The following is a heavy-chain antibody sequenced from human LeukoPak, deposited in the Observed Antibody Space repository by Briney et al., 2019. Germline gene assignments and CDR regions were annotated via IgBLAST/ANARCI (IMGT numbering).Heavy chain of an antibody. D-gene: IGHD2/OR15-2a*01. CDR2: IYHSGST. Sequence: SETLSLTCAVSGYSISSGYYWGWIRPPPGKGLEWIGSIYHSGSTYYNPSLKSRVTISVDTSKNQFSLKLSSVTATDTAVYYCARHTAILYYFDYWGQGTLVTVSS. V-gene: IGHV4-38-2*01. CDR3: ARHTAILYYFDY. J-gene: IGHJ4*02. CDR1: GYSISSGYY.